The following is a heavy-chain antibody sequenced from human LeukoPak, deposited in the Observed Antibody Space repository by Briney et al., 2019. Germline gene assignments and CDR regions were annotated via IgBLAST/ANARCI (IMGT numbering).Heavy chain of an antibody. V-gene: IGHV4-4*07. CDR1: GASINSYY. CDR2: VFSDGAT. J-gene: IGHJ4*02. D-gene: IGHD2-15*01. Sequence: PSETLSLTCTVSGASINSYYFTWIRQPAGKGLEWIGRVFSDGATDYNPSLQSRVTMSLDTSKNQVSLKLSSVAAADTAVYYCARTFCSGGNCFHFDYWGQGTLVTVSS. CDR3: ARTFCSGGNCFHFDY.